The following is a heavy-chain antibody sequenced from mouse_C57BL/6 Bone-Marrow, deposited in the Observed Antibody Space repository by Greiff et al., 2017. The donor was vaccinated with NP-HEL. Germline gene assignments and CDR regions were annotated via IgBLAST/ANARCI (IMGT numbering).Heavy chain of an antibody. V-gene: IGHV2-6-1*01. CDR2: IWSDGST. Sequence: VKLMESGPGLVAPSQCLSITCTVSGFSFTSYGVHWVRQPPGKGLEWLVVIWSDGSTTYNSALKSRLSISKDNSKSQVFLKMNSRPTDDTTMYYCTRHGDTVVDYYAIDYWGQGTSVTVSS. CDR1: GFSFTSYG. D-gene: IGHD1-1*01. J-gene: IGHJ4*01. CDR3: TRHGDTVVDYYAIDY.